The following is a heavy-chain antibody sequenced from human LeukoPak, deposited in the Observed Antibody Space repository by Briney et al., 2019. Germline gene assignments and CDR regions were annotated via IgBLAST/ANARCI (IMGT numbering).Heavy chain of an antibody. D-gene: IGHD6-19*01. J-gene: IGHJ4*02. Sequence: ASVKVSCKASGYSFTNYWIGWVRQMPGKDLEWMGIFSPGDSDSRYSPSFQGQVTISADKSISTVYLQWSSLKASDTAMYYCARLASAWNFDYWGQGTLVTVSS. V-gene: IGHV5-51*01. CDR1: GYSFTNYW. CDR3: ARLASAWNFDY. CDR2: FSPGDSDS.